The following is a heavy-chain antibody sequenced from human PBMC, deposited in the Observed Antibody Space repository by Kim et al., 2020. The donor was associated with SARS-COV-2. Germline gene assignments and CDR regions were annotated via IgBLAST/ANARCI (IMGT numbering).Heavy chain of an antibody. J-gene: IGHJ6*03. CDR1: GFTFSSYG. D-gene: IGHD2-2*01. Sequence: GGSLRLSCAASGFTFSSYGMHWVRQAPGKGLEWVAVISYDGSNKYYADSVKGRFTISRDNSKNTLYLQMNSLRDEDTAVYYCAKDYALAWSRGYMDVWG. CDR3: AKDYALAWSRGYMDV. CDR2: ISYDGSNK. V-gene: IGHV3-30*18.